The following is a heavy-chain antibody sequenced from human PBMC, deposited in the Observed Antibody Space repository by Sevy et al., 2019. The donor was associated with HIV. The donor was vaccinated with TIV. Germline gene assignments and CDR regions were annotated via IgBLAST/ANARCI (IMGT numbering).Heavy chain of an antibody. V-gene: IGHV3-30-3*01. D-gene: IGHD1-20*01. Sequence: GGSLRLSCAASGFTFSAHAMHWVRQAPGKGLEWVAVISYDGSTKYSADSVKGRFTISRDNSKNTLYLQMNSLKTEDTAVYYCARYGGYSINWSPFYWGQGTLVTVSS. CDR1: GFTFSAHA. CDR3: ARYGGYSINWSPFY. CDR2: ISYDGSTK. J-gene: IGHJ4*02.